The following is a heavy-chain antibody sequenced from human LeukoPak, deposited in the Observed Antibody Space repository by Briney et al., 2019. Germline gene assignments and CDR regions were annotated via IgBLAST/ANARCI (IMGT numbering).Heavy chain of an antibody. CDR2: ISAYNGNT. CDR1: GYTFTNFG. CDR3: SRSGPGSCSGGSCYSNY. Sequence: ASVKVSCTASGYTFTNFGISWVRQAPGQGLEWMGWISAYNGNTNYAQKLQGRITMTTDTSTNTAYMELRSLRPDDTAVYYCSRSGPGSCSGGSCYSNYWGQGTLVTVSS. J-gene: IGHJ4*02. D-gene: IGHD2-15*01. V-gene: IGHV1-18*01.